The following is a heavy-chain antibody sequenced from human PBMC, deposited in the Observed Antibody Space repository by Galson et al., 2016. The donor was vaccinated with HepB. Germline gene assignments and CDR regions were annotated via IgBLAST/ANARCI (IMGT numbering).Heavy chain of an antibody. D-gene: IGHD2-2*01. CDR1: GGSVSSGSYF. CDR2: IYNSGST. CDR3: TRGGYCSSTSCYYPQRVVWFDP. Sequence: SETLSLTCSVSGGSVSSGSYFWSWIRQPPGKGLEWIGFIYNSGSTSYNPSLKSRVTISVDTSKNQFSLKLSSVTAADTAVYFCTRGGYCSSTSCYYPQRVVWFDPWGQGTLVTVSS. J-gene: IGHJ5*02. V-gene: IGHV4-61*01.